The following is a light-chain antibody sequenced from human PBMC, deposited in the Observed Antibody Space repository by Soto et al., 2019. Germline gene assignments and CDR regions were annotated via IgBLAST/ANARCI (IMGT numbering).Light chain of an antibody. Sequence: QSVLTQPPSVSGAPGQRVTISCTGSSCNIGAGYDVHWYQQLPGTAPKLLIYGNSNRPSGVPDRFSGSKSGTSASLAITGLQAEEEADYYCQSYDSSLSGSYVFGTGTKVTVL. CDR2: GNS. V-gene: IGLV1-40*01. J-gene: IGLJ1*01. CDR3: QSYDSSLSGSYV. CDR1: SCNIGAGYD.